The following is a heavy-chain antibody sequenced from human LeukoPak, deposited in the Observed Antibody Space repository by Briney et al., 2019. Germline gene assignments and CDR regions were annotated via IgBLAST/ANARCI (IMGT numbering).Heavy chain of an antibody. V-gene: IGHV3-30*18. CDR2: ISYDGSNK. J-gene: IGHJ4*02. CDR3: AKGHSGSYLGY. D-gene: IGHD1-26*01. Sequence: GGSLRLSCAASGFTFSSYGMHWVRQAPGKGLEWVAVISYDGSNKYYADSVKGRFTISRDNSKSTLYLQMNSLRAEDTAVYYCAKGHSGSYLGYWGQGTLVTVSS. CDR1: GFTFSSYG.